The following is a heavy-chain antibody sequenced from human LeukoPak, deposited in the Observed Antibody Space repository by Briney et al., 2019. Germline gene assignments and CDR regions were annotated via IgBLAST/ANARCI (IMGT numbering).Heavy chain of an antibody. V-gene: IGHV1-24*01. Sequence: ASVKVSCKVSGYTLTELSMHWVRQAPGKGLEWMGGFDPEDGETIYAQKFRGRVTMTEDTSTDTAYMELSSLRSEDTAVYYCATDRKLRFLEWSLDFDYWGQGTLVTVSS. CDR2: FDPEDGET. CDR3: ATDRKLRFLEWSLDFDY. D-gene: IGHD3-3*01. CDR1: GYTLTELS. J-gene: IGHJ4*02.